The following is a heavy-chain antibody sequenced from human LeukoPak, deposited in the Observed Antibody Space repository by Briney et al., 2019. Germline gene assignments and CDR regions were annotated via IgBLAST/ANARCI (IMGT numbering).Heavy chain of an antibody. D-gene: IGHD2-15*01. J-gene: IGHJ1*01. Sequence: PGGSLRLSCAASGFTFSYYDMNWVRQAPGKGLEWVSYISSSSSTIYYTDSVTGRFTISRDNAKNSLYLQMNSLRDEDTAVYYCAREYCSGGSCYSSRYFQHWGQGTLVTVSS. V-gene: IGHV3-48*02. CDR1: GFTFSYYD. CDR2: ISSSSSTI. CDR3: AREYCSGGSCYSSRYFQH.